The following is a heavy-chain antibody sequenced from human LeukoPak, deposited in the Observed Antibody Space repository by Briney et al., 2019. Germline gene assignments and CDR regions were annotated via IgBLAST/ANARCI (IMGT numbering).Heavy chain of an antibody. D-gene: IGHD1-26*01. CDR1: GGTFSSYA. V-gene: IGHV1-69*04. CDR3: ARDRENSGSYYRD. Sequence: SVKVSCKASGGTFSSYAISWVRQAPGQGLEWMGRIIPIFGIANYAQKFQGRVTITADKSTSTAYMELSSLRSEDTAVYHCARDRENSGSYYRDWGQGTLVTVSS. CDR2: IIPIFGIA. J-gene: IGHJ4*02.